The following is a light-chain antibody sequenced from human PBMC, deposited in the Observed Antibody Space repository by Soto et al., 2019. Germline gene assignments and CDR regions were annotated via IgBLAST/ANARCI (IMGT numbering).Light chain of an antibody. CDR3: QQYNNWPWT. J-gene: IGKJ1*01. CDR2: SAS. CDR1: QSVSSY. V-gene: IGKV3-15*01. Sequence: DIVLTQSPGTLSLSPGERATLSCRASQSVSSYSLAWYQQKPGQAPRLLIYSASRRATGFPARFSGSGSGTDFTLTISSLQSEDFAVYYCQQYNNWPWTFGQGTKVDI.